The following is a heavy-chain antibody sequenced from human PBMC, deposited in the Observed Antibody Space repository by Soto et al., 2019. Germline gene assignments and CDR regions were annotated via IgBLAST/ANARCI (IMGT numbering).Heavy chain of an antibody. V-gene: IGHV1-69*08. D-gene: IGHD2-15*01. Sequence: QVQLVQSGAEVKKPGSSVKVSCKASGGTFSSYTISWVRQAPGQGLEWMGRIIPILGIANYAQKFQGRGRITADKCTSTAYMELSRLRSVDADVYYCARDGTDIVVVVAASPSWFDPWGQGTLVTVSS. CDR3: ARDGTDIVVVVAASPSWFDP. CDR2: IIPILGIA. J-gene: IGHJ5*02. CDR1: GGTFSSYT.